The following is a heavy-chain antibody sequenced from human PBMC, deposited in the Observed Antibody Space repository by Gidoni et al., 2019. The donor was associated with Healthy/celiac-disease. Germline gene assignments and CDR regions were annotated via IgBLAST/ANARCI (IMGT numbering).Heavy chain of an antibody. CDR3: ARQVSDYVWGSYRQPRYYYYGMDV. D-gene: IGHD3-16*02. V-gene: IGHV5-51*01. CDR1: GYSFTSYW. J-gene: IGHJ6*02. CDR2: IYPGDSDT. Sequence: SLKISCKGSGYSFTSYWIGWVRQMPGKGLEWMGIIYPGDSDTRYSPSFQGQVTISADKSISTAYLQWSSLKASDTAMYYCARQVSDYVWGSYRQPRYYYYGMDVWGQGTTVTVSS.